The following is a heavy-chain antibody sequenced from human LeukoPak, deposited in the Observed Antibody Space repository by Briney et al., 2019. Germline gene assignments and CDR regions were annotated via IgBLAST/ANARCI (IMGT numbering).Heavy chain of an antibody. Sequence: PGGSLRLSRAPSGFTFSSYGIHWVRDAPGKGLEWGAFIRYDGSNKYTTDSAKGRFTISRDNSENTLYVQMNSLRAEDTAVYYCAREGQNTYYYDSSGYYDPPHAFDIWGQGTMVTVSS. CDR1: GFTFSSYG. CDR3: AREGQNTYYYDSSGYYDPPHAFDI. CDR2: IRYDGSNK. V-gene: IGHV3-30*02. J-gene: IGHJ3*02. D-gene: IGHD3-22*01.